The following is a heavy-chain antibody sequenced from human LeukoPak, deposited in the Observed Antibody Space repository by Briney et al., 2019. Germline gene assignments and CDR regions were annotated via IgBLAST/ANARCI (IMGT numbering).Heavy chain of an antibody. CDR1: GFTFSSYS. CDR3: VRDDGDSQYYYYYGMDV. V-gene: IGHV3-21*01. Sequence: GGSLRLSCAASGFTFSSYSMNWVRQAPGKGLEWVSTISSSSRYIYYADSLKGRFTISRDNAKNSLYLQMNSLRAEDTAVYYCVRDDGDSQYYYYYGMDVWGQGTTVTVSS. D-gene: IGHD4-17*01. J-gene: IGHJ6*02. CDR2: ISSSSRYI.